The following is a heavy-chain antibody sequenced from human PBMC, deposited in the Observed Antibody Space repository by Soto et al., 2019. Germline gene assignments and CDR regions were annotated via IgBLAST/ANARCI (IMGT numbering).Heavy chain of an antibody. D-gene: IGHD2-15*01. CDR3: ARGIATGQLDP. CDR1: GYTFTGYT. J-gene: IGHJ5*02. CDR2: INPDNGST. V-gene: IGHV1-3*01. Sequence: GPPVTVSCMASGYTFTGYTMNWVRQDPGQRLEWLGWINPDNGSTKSSQKFQDRVIITRNTSASTAYMDLSSLRSEVTALYDCARGIATGQLDPWGQGTLFTFSS.